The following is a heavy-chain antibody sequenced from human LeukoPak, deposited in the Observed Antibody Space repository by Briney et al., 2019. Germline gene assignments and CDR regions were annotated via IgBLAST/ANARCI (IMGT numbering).Heavy chain of an antibody. D-gene: IGHD3-9*01. CDR3: VKDLTGTWPFDY. Sequence: GGSLRLSCSTSGFTFSNHFMHWVRQAPGKGLEYVSSIGPNGASTLYADSVKGRFTISRDNSKNALYLQLTSLRLEDTALYYCVKDLTGTWPFDYWGQGTLVTVSS. CDR1: GFTFSNHF. J-gene: IGHJ4*02. CDR2: IGPNGAST. V-gene: IGHV3-64D*06.